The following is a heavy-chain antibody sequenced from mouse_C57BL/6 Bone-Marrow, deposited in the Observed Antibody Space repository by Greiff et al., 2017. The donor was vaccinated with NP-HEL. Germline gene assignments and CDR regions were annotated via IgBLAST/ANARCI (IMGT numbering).Heavy chain of an antibody. CDR2: IYPGGGNT. V-gene: IGHV1-63*01. CDR3: ARSYYASSYYCAIDY. CDR1: GYTFTNYW. J-gene: IGHJ4*01. Sequence: VQLQQSGAELVRPGTSVKMSCKASGYTFTNYWIGWVKQRPGHGLEWIGDIYPGGGNTNYNEKFKGKATLTADKASSTDYMHFSSLTSEDSAIYYCARSYYASSYYCAIDYWGQGTSVTVSS. D-gene: IGHD1-1*01.